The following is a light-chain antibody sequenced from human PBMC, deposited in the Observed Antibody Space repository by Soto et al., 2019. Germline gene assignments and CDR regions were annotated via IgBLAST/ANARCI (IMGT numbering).Light chain of an antibody. V-gene: IGLV2-8*01. Sequence: QSVLTQPPSASVSPGQSVAISCTGTSSDVGGNNYVSWYQQYPGRAPKLLIYEVSKRPSGVPGRFSGSKSGNTASLTVSGLQADDEADYYCVAYAGSRVFGGGTKLTVL. CDR1: SSDVGGNNY. CDR3: VAYAGSRV. CDR2: EVS. J-gene: IGLJ3*02.